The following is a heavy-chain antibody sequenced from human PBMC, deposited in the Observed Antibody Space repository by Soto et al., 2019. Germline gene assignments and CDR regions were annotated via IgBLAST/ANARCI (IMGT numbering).Heavy chain of an antibody. CDR1: GGSISSYY. CDR2: IYTSGST. V-gene: IGHV4-4*07. CDR3: ARGLSQTDAFDI. J-gene: IGHJ3*02. Sequence: QVQLQESGPGLVKPSETLSLTCTVSGGSISSYYWSWIRQPAGKGLEWIGRIYTSGSTNYNPSLKTRCTMSVDTSKNQFARKLRSVTAADPAVYYCARGLSQTDAFDIWGQGTMVTVSS. D-gene: IGHD3-16*02.